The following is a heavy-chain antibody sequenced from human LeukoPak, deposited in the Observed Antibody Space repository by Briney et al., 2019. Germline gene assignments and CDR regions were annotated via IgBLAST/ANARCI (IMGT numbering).Heavy chain of an antibody. Sequence: ASVKVSCKASGYTFTSYGISWVRQAPGQGLEWMGWISAYNGNTNYAQKLQGRVTMTTDTSTSTAYMELRSLRSGDTAVYYCARCTGGGSCYGVRYWGQGTQVTVSS. V-gene: IGHV1-18*01. CDR1: GYTFTSYG. J-gene: IGHJ4*02. CDR2: ISAYNGNT. D-gene: IGHD2-15*01. CDR3: ARCTGGGSCYGVRY.